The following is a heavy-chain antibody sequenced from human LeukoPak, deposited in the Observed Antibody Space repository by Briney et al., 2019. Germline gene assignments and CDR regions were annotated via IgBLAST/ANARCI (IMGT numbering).Heavy chain of an antibody. J-gene: IGHJ4*02. V-gene: IGHV3-64*01. D-gene: IGHD1-7*01. CDR3: SSSPPGRATWTYHDY. Sequence: GGSLRLSCAASGFTFSDYAMHWVRQAPGKGLEFVSVIGPVGVYTYYANSVKGRFTISRDNSKSTVSLQMGSLRDEDMAVYYCSSSPPGRATWTYHDYWGRGTLVTVSS. CDR2: IGPVGVYT. CDR1: GFTFSDYA.